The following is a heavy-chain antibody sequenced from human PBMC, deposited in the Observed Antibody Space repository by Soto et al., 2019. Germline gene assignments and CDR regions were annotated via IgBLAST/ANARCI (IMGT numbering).Heavy chain of an antibody. CDR2: ISGYNGNT. V-gene: IGHV1-18*01. CDR3: ARGDYDFWSGYYGVYDC. Sequence: ASVKVSCTASGYTFTNYGFSWVRQAPGQGLEWMGWISGYNGNTNYAQKLQGRVTMTTDTSTSTAYMELRSLRSDDTAVYYCARGDYDFWSGYYGVYDCWGQGTLVTVSS. CDR1: GYTFTNYG. J-gene: IGHJ4*02. D-gene: IGHD3-3*01.